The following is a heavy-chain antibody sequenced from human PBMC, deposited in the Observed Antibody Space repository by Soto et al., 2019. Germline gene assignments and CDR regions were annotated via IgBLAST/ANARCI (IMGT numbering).Heavy chain of an antibody. Sequence: TSETLSLTCTFSGGSISGSSYYWGWIRQPPGKGLEWIGSIYYSGSTYYNPSLKSRVTISVDTSKNQFSLKLSSVTAADTAVYYCARQDGQQLAYYYYYYMDVWGKGTTVTVSS. D-gene: IGHD6-13*01. V-gene: IGHV4-39*01. CDR3: ARQDGQQLAYYYYYYMDV. J-gene: IGHJ6*03. CDR1: GGSISGSSYY. CDR2: IYYSGST.